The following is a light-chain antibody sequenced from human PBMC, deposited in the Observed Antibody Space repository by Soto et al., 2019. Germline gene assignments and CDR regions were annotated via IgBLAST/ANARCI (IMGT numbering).Light chain of an antibody. CDR2: DAS. V-gene: IGKV3-11*01. Sequence: EIVFTQSPATLSLSPGERATPSCGASQSVKTFLVWYQQRPGQAPRLLIYDASHRAAGIPARFSGSGFGTDFTLTISSLEPEDAAVYYCQQRSNWPPITFGQGTRLEIK. CDR3: QQRSNWPPIT. CDR1: QSVKTF. J-gene: IGKJ5*01.